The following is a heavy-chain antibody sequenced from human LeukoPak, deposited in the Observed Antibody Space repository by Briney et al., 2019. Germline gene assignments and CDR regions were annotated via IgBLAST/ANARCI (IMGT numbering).Heavy chain of an antibody. J-gene: IGHJ4*02. CDR1: GGTFSSYA. Sequence: ASVKVSRKASGGTFSSYAISWVRQAPGQGLEWMGGIIPIFGTANYAQKFQGRVTITADESTRTAYMELSSLRSEDTAVHYCARDQKSEGFDYWGQGTLVTVSS. CDR3: ARDQKSEGFDY. CDR2: IIPIFGTA. V-gene: IGHV1-69*13.